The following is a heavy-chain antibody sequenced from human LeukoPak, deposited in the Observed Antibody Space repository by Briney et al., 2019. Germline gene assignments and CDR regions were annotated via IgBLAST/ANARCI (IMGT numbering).Heavy chain of an antibody. J-gene: IGHJ4*02. V-gene: IGHV7-4-1*02. CDR3: ARDIRNPTPYYFDY. CDR2: INTNTGNP. Sequence: ASVKVSCKASGYTFTSYAMNWVRQAPGQGLEWMGWINTNTGNPTYAQGFTGRFVFSLDTSVSTAYLQISSLKAEDTAVYYCARDIRNPTPYYFDYWGQGTLVTVSS. CDR1: GYTFTSYA.